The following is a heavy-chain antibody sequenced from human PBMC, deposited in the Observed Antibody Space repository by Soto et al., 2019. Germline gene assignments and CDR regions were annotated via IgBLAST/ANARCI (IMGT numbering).Heavy chain of an antibody. CDR3: VKDRATIFGVIWKYGMDV. Sequence: EEQLLESGGGLVEPGGSLRLSCVASGFKFRSYGMAWVRQAPGKGLEWVADINDSGGTTNYADSVRGRFAISRDNSRNTLDLLMNSLRPEDTAVYYCVKDRATIFGVIWKYGMDVWGQGTTVYVSS. D-gene: IGHD3-3*01. V-gene: IGHV3-23*01. CDR1: GFKFRSYG. J-gene: IGHJ6*02. CDR2: INDSGGTT.